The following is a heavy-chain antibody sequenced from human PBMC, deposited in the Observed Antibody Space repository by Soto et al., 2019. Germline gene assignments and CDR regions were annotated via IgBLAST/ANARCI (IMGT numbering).Heavy chain of an antibody. Sequence: GGSLRLSCAASGFRDGFPFSDYDMHWVRQAPGKGLEWVALISFDGSTKNYVDSVEGRFTISRDNSRDTLFLQMDSLRPEDTAVYYCAKNSFSGSKRILDSWGQGTLVTGLL. V-gene: IGHV3-30*18. CDR2: ISFDGSTK. CDR1: GFRDGFPFSDYD. D-gene: IGHD1-26*01. CDR3: AKNSFSGSKRILDS. J-gene: IGHJ4*02.